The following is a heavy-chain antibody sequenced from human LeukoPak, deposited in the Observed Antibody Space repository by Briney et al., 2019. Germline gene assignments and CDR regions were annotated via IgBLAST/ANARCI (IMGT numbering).Heavy chain of an antibody. D-gene: IGHD3-10*01. CDR1: GYTFTGYY. Sequence: ASVTVCCTASGYTFTGYYMHWERQAPGQGLEWMGWINPNSGGTNYAQKFQGWVTMTRDTSISTAYMELSRLRSDDTAAYYCARSMVGGVVPYCGMDVWGKGTTVTVSS. V-gene: IGHV1-2*04. CDR3: ARSMVGGVVPYCGMDV. J-gene: IGHJ6*04. CDR2: INPNSGGT.